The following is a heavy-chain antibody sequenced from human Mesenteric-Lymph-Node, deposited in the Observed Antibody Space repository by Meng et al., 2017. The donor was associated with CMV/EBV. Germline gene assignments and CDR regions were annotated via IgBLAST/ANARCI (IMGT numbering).Heavy chain of an antibody. Sequence: GESLKISCAASGFTFSSYSMTWVRQAPGKGLVWVSRINSDGSSTSYADSVKGRFTISRDNAKNTLYLQMNSLRAEDTAVYYCARVMSSSGYYYYGMDVWGQGTTVTVSS. CDR1: GFTFSSYS. CDR2: INSDGSST. D-gene: IGHD2-15*01. CDR3: ARVMSSSGYYYYGMDV. J-gene: IGHJ6*02. V-gene: IGHV3-74*01.